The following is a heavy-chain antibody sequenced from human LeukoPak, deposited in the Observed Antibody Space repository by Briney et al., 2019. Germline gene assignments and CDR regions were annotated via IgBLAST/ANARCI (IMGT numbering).Heavy chain of an antibody. V-gene: IGHV3-7*01. Sequence: GGSLRLSCAASGYTFSDYWMSWVRQAPGKGLEWVASINEDGSDKYYMDSVKGRFTISRDNAKNSLYLQMNSLRAEDTAVYYCARDLYGDYVKDYWGQGTLVTVSS. CDR1: GYTFSDYW. J-gene: IGHJ4*02. D-gene: IGHD4-17*01. CDR3: ARDLYGDYVKDY. CDR2: INEDGSDK.